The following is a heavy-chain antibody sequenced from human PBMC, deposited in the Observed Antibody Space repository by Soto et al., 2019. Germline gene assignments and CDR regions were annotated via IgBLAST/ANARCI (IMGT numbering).Heavy chain of an antibody. CDR3: AKDNEWELSYFDY. J-gene: IGHJ4*02. CDR1: GFTFDDYA. CDR2: ISWNSGSI. V-gene: IGHV3-9*01. D-gene: IGHD1-26*01. Sequence: GGSLRLSCAASGFTFDDYAMHWVRQAPGKGLEWVSGISWNSGSIGYADSVKGRFTISRDNAKNSLYLQMNSLRAEDTALYYCAKDNEWELSYFDYWGQGTLVTVSS.